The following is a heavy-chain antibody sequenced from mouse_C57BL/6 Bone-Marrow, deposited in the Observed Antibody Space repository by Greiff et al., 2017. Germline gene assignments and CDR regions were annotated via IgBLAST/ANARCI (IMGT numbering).Heavy chain of an antibody. D-gene: IGHD1-1*02. V-gene: IGHV14-4*01. J-gene: IGHJ2*01. Sequence: VQLQQSGAELVRPGASVKLSCTASGFNIKDDYMHWVKQRPEQGLEWIGGIDPENGDTVYASKFQGKATITADTSSNTAYLQLSSLTSEDTAVYYCTTGSYYFDYWGQGTTLTVSS. CDR1: GFNIKDDY. CDR3: TTGSYYFDY. CDR2: IDPENGDT.